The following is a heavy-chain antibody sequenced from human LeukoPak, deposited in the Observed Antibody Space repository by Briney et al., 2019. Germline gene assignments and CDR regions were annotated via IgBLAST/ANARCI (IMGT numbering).Heavy chain of an antibody. D-gene: IGHD6-19*01. CDR3: ARPRRGWWADAFDF. J-gene: IGHJ3*01. CDR1: GGSISSSSYY. V-gene: IGHV4-39*01. CDR2: INYSGST. Sequence: SETLSLTCTVSGGSISSSSYYWGWIRQPPGKGLEWIGSINYSGSTYYNPSLKSRLTMSVHTSKNQFSLKLSSVTATDTAVYHCARPRRGWWADAFDFWGQGTLVTVSS.